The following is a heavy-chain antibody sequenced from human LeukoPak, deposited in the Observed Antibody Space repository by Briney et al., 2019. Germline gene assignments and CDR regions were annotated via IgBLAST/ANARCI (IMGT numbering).Heavy chain of an antibody. CDR3: TREGYCSGGSCGTE. J-gene: IGHJ4*02. V-gene: IGHV4-39*02. D-gene: IGHD2-15*01. CDR2: IYYSGST. CDR1: GGSISSSSYY. Sequence: SETLSLTCTVSGGSISSSSYYWGWIRQPPGKGLEWIGSIYYSGSTYYNPSLKSRVTISVDTSKNQFSLKLSSVTAADTAMYYCTREGYCSGGSCGTEWGQGTLVTVSS.